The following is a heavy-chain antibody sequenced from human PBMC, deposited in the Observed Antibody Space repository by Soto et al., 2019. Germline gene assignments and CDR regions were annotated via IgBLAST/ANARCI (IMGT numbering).Heavy chain of an antibody. CDR3: VKQPSSGWYVERLFDY. V-gene: IGHV3-23*01. CDR2: ISGSGGST. CDR1: GFTFSSYA. Sequence: EVQLLESGGGLVQPGGSMRLSCAASGFTFSSYAMSWVRQAPGKGLEWVSAISGSGGSTYYADSVKGRFTISRDNSKNTLYLQMNSLRAEDTAVYYCVKQPSSGWYVERLFDYWGQGTLVTVSS. D-gene: IGHD6-19*01. J-gene: IGHJ4*02.